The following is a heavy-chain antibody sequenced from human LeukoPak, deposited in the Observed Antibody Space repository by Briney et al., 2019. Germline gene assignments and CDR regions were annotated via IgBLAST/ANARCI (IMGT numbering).Heavy chain of an antibody. V-gene: IGHV4-34*01. CDR3: ARVVNYYDSSGYYSTGMPDI. D-gene: IGHD3-22*01. CDR1: GGSFSGYS. Sequence: PSETLSLTCAVYGGSFSGYSWSWVRQPPGKGLEWIGSIYYSGSTYYNPSLKSRVTISVDTSKNQFSLKLSSVTAADTAVYYCARVVNYYDSSGYYSTGMPDIWGQGTMVTVSS. J-gene: IGHJ3*02. CDR2: IYYSGST.